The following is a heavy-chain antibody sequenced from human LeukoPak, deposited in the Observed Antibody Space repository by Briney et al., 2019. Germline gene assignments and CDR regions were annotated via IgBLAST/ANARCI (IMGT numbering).Heavy chain of an antibody. CDR3: ARRLAY. CDR1: GFTFSNSG. Sequence: GGSLRLSCAASGFTFSNSGMNWVRQAPGKGLEWVSYFSDSGSTVYYADSVKGRFTVSRDNAKSSLFLQMNSLRAEDTAVYYCARRLAYWGQGTLVTVSS. CDR2: FSDSGSTV. V-gene: IGHV3-48*01. J-gene: IGHJ4*02.